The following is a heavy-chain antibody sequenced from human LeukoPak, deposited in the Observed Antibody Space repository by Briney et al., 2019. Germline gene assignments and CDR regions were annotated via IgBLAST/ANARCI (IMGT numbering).Heavy chain of an antibody. CDR2: IKQEGSEK. CDR1: GFTFSSYW. V-gene: IGHV3-7*03. J-gene: IGHJ6*02. D-gene: IGHD5-24*01. Sequence: QPGGSLRLSCAASGFTFSSYWMNWVRQATGKTQEWVANIKQEGSEKYYVDSVKGRFTISRDNAKNSLYLQLSSLRAEDTAVYYCGMAMDVWGRGTTVTVSS. CDR3: GMAMDV.